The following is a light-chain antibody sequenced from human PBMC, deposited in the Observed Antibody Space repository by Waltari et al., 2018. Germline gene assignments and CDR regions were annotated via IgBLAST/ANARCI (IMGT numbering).Light chain of an antibody. Sequence: IVLTQSPATLSLSPGERATLSCRASQGISRFLARYQQKPGQAPRLLVYDASNRATGIPARFSGSGSGADFTLTISSLEPEDFAVYYCQQRTNWPSFGGGTRVELK. CDR3: QQRTNWPS. CDR1: QGISRF. V-gene: IGKV3-11*01. CDR2: DAS. J-gene: IGKJ4*01.